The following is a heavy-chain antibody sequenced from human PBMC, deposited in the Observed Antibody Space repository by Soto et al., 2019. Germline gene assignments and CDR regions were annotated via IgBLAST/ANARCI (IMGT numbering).Heavy chain of an antibody. CDR1: GYTFTSYA. Sequence: SVKVYCKASGYTFTSYAIPWVRQAPVQSLEWMGWINSANGKSKYSEKFQGRVTITRDTYASKADMEVIVLTSEDTAVYYCARAGSWSQPRGQGNLVTVSS. V-gene: IGHV1-3*01. D-gene: IGHD6-13*01. CDR2: INSANGKS. CDR3: ARAGSWSQP. J-gene: IGHJ4*02.